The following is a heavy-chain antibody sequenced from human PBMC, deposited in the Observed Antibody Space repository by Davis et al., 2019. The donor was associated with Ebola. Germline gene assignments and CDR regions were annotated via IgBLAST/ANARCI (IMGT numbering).Heavy chain of an antibody. J-gene: IGHJ4*02. CDR3: ARDVGGRAGY. CDR1: GFTFRSYD. Sequence: PGGSLRLSCAASGFTFRSYDMHWVRQATGKGLEWVSAIGTAGDTYYPGSVKGRFTISRENAENTLFLQMNSLRADDTAVYYCARDVGGRAGYWGQGTLVTVSS. V-gene: IGHV3-13*01. CDR2: IGTAGDT.